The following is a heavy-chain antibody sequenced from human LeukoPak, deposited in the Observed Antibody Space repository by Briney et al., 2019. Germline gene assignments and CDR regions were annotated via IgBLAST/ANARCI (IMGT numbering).Heavy chain of an antibody. CDR1: GGSVSSGSYY. Sequence: PSETLSLTCTVSGGSVSSGSYYWSWIRQPPGKGLEWIGYIYYTGSTNYNPSLKSRVTISVDTPKNQFSLKVNSVTAADTAVYYCAAYSNYWRDYWGQGTLVTVPS. V-gene: IGHV4-61*01. J-gene: IGHJ4*02. CDR2: IYYTGST. D-gene: IGHD4-11*01. CDR3: AAYSNYWRDY.